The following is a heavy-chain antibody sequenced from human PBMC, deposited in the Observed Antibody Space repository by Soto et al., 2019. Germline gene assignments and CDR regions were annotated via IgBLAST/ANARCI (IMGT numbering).Heavy chain of an antibody. V-gene: IGHV3-23*01. CDR3: AKVQRHRGGASYYYYGMDV. CDR1: GLTFSSYA. D-gene: IGHD2-15*01. Sequence: GGSLRLSFAASGLTFSSYAMSWVRQAPGKGLEWVSAISGSGGSTYYADSVKGRFTISRDNSKNTLYLQMNSLRAEDTAVYYCAKVQRHRGGASYYYYGMDVWGQGTTVTVSS. CDR2: ISGSGGST. J-gene: IGHJ6*02.